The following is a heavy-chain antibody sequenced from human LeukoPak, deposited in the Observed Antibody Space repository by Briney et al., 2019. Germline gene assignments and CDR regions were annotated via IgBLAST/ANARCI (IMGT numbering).Heavy chain of an antibody. CDR2: INAGNGNT. Sequence: GASVKVSCKASGYTFTSYAMHWVRQAPGQRLEWMGWINAGNGNTKYSQEFQGRVTMTRDMSTSTVYMELSSLRSDGTAMYYCARGSSRSPRDAFDIWGQGTMVTVSS. J-gene: IGHJ3*02. CDR1: GYTFTSYA. V-gene: IGHV1-3*01. CDR3: ARGSSRSPRDAFDI.